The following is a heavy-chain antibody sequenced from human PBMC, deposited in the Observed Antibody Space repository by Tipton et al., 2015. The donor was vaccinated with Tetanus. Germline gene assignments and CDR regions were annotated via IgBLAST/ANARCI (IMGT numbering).Heavy chain of an antibody. V-gene: IGHV4-59*01. D-gene: IGHD4-23*01. J-gene: IGHJ2*01. CDR3: ASMTPVDWYFDL. CDR2: IYCSGST. Sequence: LRLSCSVSGGSISSYFWSWIRQSPGQGLEWIGLIYCSGSTSYNPSLKSRVTISVDTSKNQLSLKLTSVTAADTAVYYCASMTPVDWYFDLWGRGTLVTVSS. CDR1: GGSISSYF.